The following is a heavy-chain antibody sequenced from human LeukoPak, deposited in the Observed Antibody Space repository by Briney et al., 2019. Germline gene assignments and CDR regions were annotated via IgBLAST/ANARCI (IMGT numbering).Heavy chain of an antibody. CDR3: AKLRGSVATLGYAADY. Sequence: GGSLKLSCAASGFTFACYAMTWVRQAPGKGLEWVSAVTANGVSSYYADSVKGRFTISRDNSNNTLFLQVNSLRAEDTALYYCAKLRGSVATLGYAADYWGQGTLVTVSS. D-gene: IGHD5-12*01. CDR1: GFTFACYA. V-gene: IGHV3-23*01. CDR2: VTANGVSS. J-gene: IGHJ4*02.